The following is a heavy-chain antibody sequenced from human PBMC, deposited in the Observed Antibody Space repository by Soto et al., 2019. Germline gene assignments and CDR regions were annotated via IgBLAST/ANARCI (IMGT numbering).Heavy chain of an antibody. CDR2: IYPGDSDT. CDR1: GYSFTSYW. Sequence: PGESLKISCKGSGYSFTSYWIGWVRQMPGKGLEWMGIIYPGDSDTRYSPSFQGQVTISADKSISTAYLQWSSLKASDTAMYYCARHRRPDDFWSGYYRITHYVMDFWGQGTTVIVSS. D-gene: IGHD3-3*01. V-gene: IGHV5-51*01. CDR3: ARHRRPDDFWSGYYRITHYVMDF. J-gene: IGHJ6*02.